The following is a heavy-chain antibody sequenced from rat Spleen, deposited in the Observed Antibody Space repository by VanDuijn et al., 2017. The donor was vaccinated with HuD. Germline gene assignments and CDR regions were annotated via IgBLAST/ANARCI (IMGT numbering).Heavy chain of an antibody. CDR2: ITNTGSST. CDR1: GFTFNNYW. CDR3: TRVDIMGTEDY. V-gene: IGHV5-31*01. J-gene: IGHJ2*01. D-gene: IGHD4-1*01. Sequence: EVQLVESDGGLVQPGRSLKLSCAASGFTFNNYWMTWIRQAPGKGLEWVASITNTGSSTYSPDSVKGRFTISRDNAKSTLYLQMNSLRSEDTATYYCTRVDIMGTEDYWGKEVMVTVSS.